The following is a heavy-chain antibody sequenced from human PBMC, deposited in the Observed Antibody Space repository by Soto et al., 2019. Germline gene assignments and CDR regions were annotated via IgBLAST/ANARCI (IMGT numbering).Heavy chain of an antibody. V-gene: IGHV3-48*01. J-gene: IGHJ3*02. CDR3: AREAGPPPTNDAFDI. CDR2: ISSSSSTI. Sequence: GGSLRLSCAASGFTFSSYSMNWVRQAPGKGLEWVSYISSSSSTIYYADSVKGRFTISRDNAKNSLYLQMNSLRAEDTAVYYCAREAGPPPTNDAFDIWGQGTMVTVSS. CDR1: GFTFSSYS.